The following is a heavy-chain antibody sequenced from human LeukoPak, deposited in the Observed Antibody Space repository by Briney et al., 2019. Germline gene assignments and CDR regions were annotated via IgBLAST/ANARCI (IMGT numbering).Heavy chain of an antibody. Sequence: SLKLSCEASGVTFSSYGMSWVRQAPGKGLEWMAGISSVGSKKYYADYLQGRVTISTDNSKNTLYLQMNSLRTEDTAVYYCARTRAAAGYSSFWFDPWGQGTLVTVSS. J-gene: IGHJ5*02. V-gene: IGHV3-30*03. CDR2: ISSVGSKK. D-gene: IGHD6-13*01. CDR1: GVTFSSYG. CDR3: ARTRAAAGYSSFWFDP.